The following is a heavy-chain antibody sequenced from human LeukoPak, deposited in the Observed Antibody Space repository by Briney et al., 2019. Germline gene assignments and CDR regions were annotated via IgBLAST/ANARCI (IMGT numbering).Heavy chain of an antibody. CDR2: INPNSGGT. Sequence: GASVKVSCKASGYTFTGYYIHWVRQAPGQGLEWMGWINPNSGGTNYAQKFQGRVTMTRDTSISTAYMELSRLRSDDTAVYYCARYGDYQVRGAFDIWGQGTMVTVSS. D-gene: IGHD4-17*01. CDR1: GYTFTGYY. V-gene: IGHV1-2*02. J-gene: IGHJ3*02. CDR3: ARYGDYQVRGAFDI.